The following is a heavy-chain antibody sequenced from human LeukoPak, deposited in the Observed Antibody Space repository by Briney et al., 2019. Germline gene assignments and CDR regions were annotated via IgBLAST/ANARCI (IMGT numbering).Heavy chain of an antibody. CDR2: ISSSGSTI. CDR3: ARAPRITMIRGVPDY. V-gene: IGHV3-11*01. Sequence: GGSLRLSCAASGFTFSDYYMSWIRQAPGKGLEWVSYISSSGSTIYYADSVKGRFTISRDNAKNSLYLQMNSLRAEDTAVYYCARAPRITMIRGVPDYWGQGTLVTVSS. D-gene: IGHD3-10*01. CDR1: GFTFSDYY. J-gene: IGHJ4*02.